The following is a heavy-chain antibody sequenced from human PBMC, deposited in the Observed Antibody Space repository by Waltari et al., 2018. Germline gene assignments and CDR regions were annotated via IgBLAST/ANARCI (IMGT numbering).Heavy chain of an antibody. D-gene: IGHD1-7*01. CDR2: TYYRSKGYN. V-gene: IGHV6-1*01. CDR3: ARDKGVRTTGFDP. J-gene: IGHJ5*02. CDR1: GDSVSSNSAA. Sequence: QVQLQQSGPGLVKPSQTLSLTCAISGDSVSSNSAAWNWIRQSPSRGLEWLGRTYYRSKGYNDEAVSVKRGITINPEKSKNQFSLQLNSGTPEETAVYYCARDKGVRTTGFDPWGQGTLVTVAS.